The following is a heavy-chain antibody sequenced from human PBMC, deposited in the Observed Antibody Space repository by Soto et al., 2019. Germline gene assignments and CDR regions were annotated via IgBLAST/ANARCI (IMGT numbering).Heavy chain of an antibody. CDR1: GYSISSSNW. Sequence: SETLSLTCAVSGYSISSSNWWGWIRQHPGKGLEWIGYIYYSGSTYYNPSLKSRVTISVDTSKNQFSLKLSSVTAADTAVYYCARVPYRPVYYYDSSVHPIDYWGQGTLVTVSS. D-gene: IGHD3-22*01. CDR3: ARVPYRPVYYYDSSVHPIDY. J-gene: IGHJ4*02. V-gene: IGHV4-28*03. CDR2: IYYSGST.